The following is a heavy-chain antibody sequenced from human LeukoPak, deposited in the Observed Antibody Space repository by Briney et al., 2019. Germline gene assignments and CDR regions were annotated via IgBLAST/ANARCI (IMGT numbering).Heavy chain of an antibody. CDR1: GFTFSRYG. V-gene: IGHV3-30*03. Sequence: GGSLRLSCAASGFTFSRYGMQWVRQAPGKGLEWVAIITYDGTDKNYADSVKGRFTISRDNSKSTVYLQMNSLRAEDTAVYYCARALYRQHIVVVNAKNYWYFDLWGRGTLVTVSS. D-gene: IGHD2-21*01. CDR3: ARALYRQHIVVVNAKNYWYFDL. CDR2: ITYDGTDK. J-gene: IGHJ2*01.